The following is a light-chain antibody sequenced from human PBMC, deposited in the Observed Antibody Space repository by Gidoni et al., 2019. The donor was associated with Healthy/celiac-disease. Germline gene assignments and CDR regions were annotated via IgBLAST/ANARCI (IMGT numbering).Light chain of an antibody. Sequence: DIVLTQSPGTLSFSPGERATLSCRACQSVSSSSLAWYQQKPGHAPRLLTYGASSMATGIPDSFSGSGSGTDFTLTISRLEPEDFAVYYCQQYGSSPITFGQXTRLEIK. J-gene: IGKJ5*01. V-gene: IGKV3-20*01. CDR2: GAS. CDR1: QSVSSSS. CDR3: QQYGSSPIT.